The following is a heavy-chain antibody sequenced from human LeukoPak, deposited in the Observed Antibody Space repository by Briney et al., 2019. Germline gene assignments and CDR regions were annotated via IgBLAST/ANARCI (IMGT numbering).Heavy chain of an antibody. CDR1: GFTLSSYA. J-gene: IGHJ4*02. Sequence: GGSLRLSCAASGFTLSSYAMSWVRQAPGKGLEWVSIISGTGGDTYYADSVKGRFTISRDNSKSTLYLQMNSLRAEDTAVYYCARDRGALLWFGETTSPDYWGQGTLVTVSS. V-gene: IGHV3-23*01. CDR3: ARDRGALLWFGETTSPDY. CDR2: ISGTGGDT. D-gene: IGHD3-10*01.